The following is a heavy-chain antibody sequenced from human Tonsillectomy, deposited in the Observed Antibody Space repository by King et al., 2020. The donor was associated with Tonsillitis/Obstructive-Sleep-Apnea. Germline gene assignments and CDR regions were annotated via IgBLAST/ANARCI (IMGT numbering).Heavy chain of an antibody. CDR2: ITSIGAST. CDR3: SGGRGDHDS. Sequence: VQLVESGGGLVKPGGSLRLSCAASGFTFGVHSMNWVRQAPGKGLEWVSSITSIGASTYYADSVRGRFTISSDNAKNSLYLHMSSLRADDSAVYYCSGGRGDHDSWGQGTLVTVSS. J-gene: IGHJ4*02. CDR1: GFTFGVHS. V-gene: IGHV3-21*04.